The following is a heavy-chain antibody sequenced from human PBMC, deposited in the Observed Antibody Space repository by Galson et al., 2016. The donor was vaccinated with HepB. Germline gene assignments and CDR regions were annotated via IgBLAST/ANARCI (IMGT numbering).Heavy chain of an antibody. V-gene: IGHV1-46*01. J-gene: IGHJ6*02. Sequence: SVKVSCKASGYTFTNYYINWVRQAPGQGLEWVGDINPSGTSTSYAQKFQGRVTVSRDTSTSTVYMEPSSLRSEDTAVYYCARDLYSSSSGQEGMDIWGQGTTVTVAS. CDR3: ARDLYSSSSGQEGMDI. CDR2: INPSGTST. CDR1: GYTFTNYY. D-gene: IGHD6-6*01.